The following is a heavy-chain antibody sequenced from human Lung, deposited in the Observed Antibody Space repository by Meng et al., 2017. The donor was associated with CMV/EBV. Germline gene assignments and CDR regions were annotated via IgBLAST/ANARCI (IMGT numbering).Heavy chain of an antibody. CDR3: VKGAAGLVP. CDR1: GFTFTSYG. D-gene: IGHD3/OR15-3a*01. V-gene: IGHV3-23*03. Sequence: GESLKISCAASGFTFTSYGMSWVRQAPGKGLEWGSLIYNDGSRTYYADSVKGRFTISRDNSKNTVSLQMNNLRVEDSAVYYCVKGAAGLVPWGQGTLVTVSS. CDR2: IYNDGSRT. J-gene: IGHJ4*02.